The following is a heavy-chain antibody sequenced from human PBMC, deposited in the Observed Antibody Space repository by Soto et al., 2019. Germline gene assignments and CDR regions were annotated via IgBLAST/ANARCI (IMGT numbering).Heavy chain of an antibody. D-gene: IGHD4-4*01. CDR2: INHSGST. CDR1: GGSFSGYY. V-gene: IGHV4-34*01. J-gene: IGHJ4*02. Sequence: PSETLSLTCAVYGGSFSGYYWTWIRQPPGTGLEWIGEINHSGSTNYNPSLKSRVTISVDTSKNQFSLKLSSVTAADTAVYYCATIPTTDYYFDYWGQGTLVTVSS. CDR3: ATIPTTDYYFDY.